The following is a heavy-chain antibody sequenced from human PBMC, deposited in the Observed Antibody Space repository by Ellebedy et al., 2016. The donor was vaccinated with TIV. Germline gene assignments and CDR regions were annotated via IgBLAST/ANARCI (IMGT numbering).Heavy chain of an antibody. CDR3: ARALRYFDWLSPGGDY. CDR2: IDPNSGGT. J-gene: IGHJ4*02. CDR1: GYTFTGYY. V-gene: IGHV1-2*02. D-gene: IGHD3-9*01. Sequence: AASVKVSCKASGYTFTGYYMHWVRQAPGQGLEWMGWIDPNSGGTNYAQKFQGRVTMTRDTSISTAYMELSRLRSDDTAVYYCARALRYFDWLSPGGDYWGQGTLVTVSS.